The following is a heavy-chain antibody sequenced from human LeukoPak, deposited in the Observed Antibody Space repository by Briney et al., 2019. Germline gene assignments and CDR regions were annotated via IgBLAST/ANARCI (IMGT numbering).Heavy chain of an antibody. D-gene: IGHD3-9*01. J-gene: IGHJ5*02. CDR2: IYYSGST. V-gene: IGHV4-59*01. Sequence: SETLSLTCMVTGGSISSYYWSWIRQPPGRGLEWIGYIYYSGSTNYNPSLKSRVTMSVDTSKNQFSLKLSSVTAADTAVYYCARGVQGYDMLTGHWFDPWGQGTLVTVSS. CDR1: GGSISSYY. CDR3: ARGVQGYDMLTGHWFDP.